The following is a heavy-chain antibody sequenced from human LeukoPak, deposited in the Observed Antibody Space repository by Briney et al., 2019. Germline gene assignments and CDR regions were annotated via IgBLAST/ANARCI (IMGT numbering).Heavy chain of an antibody. V-gene: IGHV1-18*01. J-gene: IGHJ5*02. Sequence: ASVKVSCKASGYTFTSYGISWVRQAPGQGLEWMGWISAYNGNTNYAQKLQGRVTMTTDTSTSRAYMELRSLRSDDTAVYYCARVKLVHGWFDPWGQGTLVTVSS. CDR1: GYTFTSYG. CDR3: ARVKLVHGWFDP. CDR2: ISAYNGNT. D-gene: IGHD1/OR15-1a*01.